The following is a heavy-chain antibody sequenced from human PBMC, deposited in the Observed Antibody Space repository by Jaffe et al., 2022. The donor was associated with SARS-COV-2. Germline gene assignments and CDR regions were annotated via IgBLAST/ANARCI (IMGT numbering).Heavy chain of an antibody. CDR1: GFSLSSSRVG. Sequence: QITLKESGPTLVKPTQTLTLTCTFSGFSLSSSRVGLGWIRQPPGKALEWLALIYWDDDKRYSPSLKSRLTITKDTSKNQVVLTMTNLDPVDTATYFCAHIPVTGPLKTYYYYMDVWGNGTTVTVSS. CDR3: AHIPVTGPLKTYYYYMDV. V-gene: IGHV2-5*02. J-gene: IGHJ6*03. D-gene: IGHD6-19*01. CDR2: IYWDDDK.